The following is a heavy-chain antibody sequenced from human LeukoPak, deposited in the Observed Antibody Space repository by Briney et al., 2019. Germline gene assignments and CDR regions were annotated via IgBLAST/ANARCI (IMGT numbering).Heavy chain of an antibody. CDR2: ISSSSSTI. CDR3: ARDMYDYGDYA. CDR1: GFTFSSYS. Sequence: GGSLRLSCAASGFTFSSYSMNWVRQAPGKGLEWVSYISSSSSTIYYADSVKGRFTISRDNAKNSLYLQMNSLRAEDTAVYYCARDMYDYGDYAWGQGTLVTVSS. J-gene: IGHJ5*02. V-gene: IGHV3-48*01. D-gene: IGHD4-17*01.